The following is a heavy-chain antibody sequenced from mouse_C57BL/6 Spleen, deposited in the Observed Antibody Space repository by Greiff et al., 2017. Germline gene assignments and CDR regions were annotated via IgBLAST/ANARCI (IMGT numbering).Heavy chain of an antibody. V-gene: IGHV1-81*01. D-gene: IGHD1-1*01. CDR3: ARPIRLATVVVPLAY. CDR2: IYPRSGNT. Sequence: QVQLQQSGAELARPGASVKLSCKASGYTFTSYGISWVKQRTGQGLEWIGEIYPRSGNTYYNEKFKGKATLTADKSSSTAYMELRSLTSEDSAVYFCARPIRLATVVVPLAYWGQGTLVTVSA. CDR1: GYTFTSYG. J-gene: IGHJ3*01.